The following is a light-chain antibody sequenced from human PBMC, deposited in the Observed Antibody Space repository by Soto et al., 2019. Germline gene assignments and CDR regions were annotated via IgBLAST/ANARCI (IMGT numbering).Light chain of an antibody. CDR3: ATWDDDLNAAV. CDR2: IND. V-gene: IGLV1-44*01. CDR1: SSNIAGNT. Sequence: QLVLTQPPSLSGTPGQRVTISCSGSSSNIAGNTVHWNQHLPGTAPKLLIYINDQRPSGVPGRFSASTSGTSASLAISGLQSDDEADYYCATWDDDLNAAVFGGGTQLTVL. J-gene: IGLJ7*01.